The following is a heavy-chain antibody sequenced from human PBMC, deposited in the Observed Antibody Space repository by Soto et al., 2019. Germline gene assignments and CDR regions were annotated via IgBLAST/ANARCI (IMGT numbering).Heavy chain of an antibody. V-gene: IGHV6-1*01. CDR3: GRLVGNSWIDY. J-gene: IGHJ4*02. D-gene: IGHD6-13*01. Sequence: PSQTLSLTCAISVDSVSSNRATWNWFRQTPSRGLEWLGRTYYRSKLYHDYAVSLNGRGTINPDTSQNQFSLHLTSVTPEDTAVYYCGRLVGNSWIDYWGQGTLVTVSS. CDR2: TYYRSKLYH. CDR1: VDSVSSNRAT.